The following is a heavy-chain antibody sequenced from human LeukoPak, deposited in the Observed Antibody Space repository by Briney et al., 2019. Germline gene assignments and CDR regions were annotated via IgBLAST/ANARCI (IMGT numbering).Heavy chain of an antibody. CDR2: IYHSGST. J-gene: IGHJ5*02. Sequence: SQTLSLTCTVSSGSISSGGYYWSWIRQPPGKGLEWIGYIYHSGSTYYNPSLKSRVTISVDRSKNQFSLKLSSVTAADTAVYYCARQLPAAMSWGQGTLVTVSS. CDR1: SGSISSGGYY. D-gene: IGHD2-2*01. V-gene: IGHV4-30-2*01. CDR3: ARQLPAAMS.